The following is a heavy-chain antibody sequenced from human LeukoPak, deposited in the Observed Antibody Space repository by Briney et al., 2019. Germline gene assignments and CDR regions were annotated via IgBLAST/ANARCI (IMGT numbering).Heavy chain of an antibody. J-gene: IGHJ4*02. Sequence: SETLSLTCTVSGGSASSGGYWSWIRQHPGKGLEWIGYIHKSGRTYYNLSLKSRVTISVDRSQSHFSLKLSSVTAADTAVYYCAGIVLREAAQFDSWGLGTLVTVSS. CDR3: AGIVLREAAQFDS. D-gene: IGHD2-15*01. CDR2: IHKSGRT. CDR1: GGSASSGGY. V-gene: IGHV4-31*03.